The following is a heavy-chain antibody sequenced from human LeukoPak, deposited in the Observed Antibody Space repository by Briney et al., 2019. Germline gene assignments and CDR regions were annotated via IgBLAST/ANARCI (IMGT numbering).Heavy chain of an antibody. CDR1: GYTLTELS. CDR2: FDPEDGET. J-gene: IGHJ4*02. D-gene: IGHD5-18*01. V-gene: IGHV1-24*01. CDR3: ARAGYSYGYRDGYNSFDY. Sequence: ASVKVSCKVSGYTLTELSMHWVRQAPGKGLEWMGGFDPEDGETIYAQKFQGRVTMTEDTFTDTAYMELSSLRSEDTAVYYCARAGYSYGYRDGYNSFDYWGQGTLVTVSS.